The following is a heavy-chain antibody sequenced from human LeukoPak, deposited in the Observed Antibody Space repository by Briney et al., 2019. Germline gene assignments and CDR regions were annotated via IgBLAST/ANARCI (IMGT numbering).Heavy chain of an antibody. V-gene: IGHV3-33*01. D-gene: IGHD3-10*01. Sequence: PGRSLRISCAASGFTFSSYGMHWVRQAPGKGLEWVAVIWYDGSNKYYADSVKGRFTISRDNSKNTLYLQMNSLRAEDTAGYYCARGFSRFGELLYFDYWGQGTLVTVSS. J-gene: IGHJ4*02. CDR1: GFTFSSYG. CDR2: IWYDGSNK. CDR3: ARGFSRFGELLYFDY.